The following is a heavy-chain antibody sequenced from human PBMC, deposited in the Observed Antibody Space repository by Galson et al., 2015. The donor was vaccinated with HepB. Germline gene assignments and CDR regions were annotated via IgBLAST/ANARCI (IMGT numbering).Heavy chain of an antibody. CDR2: INTDTGNP. CDR1: GHNFNRYA. V-gene: IGHV7-4-1*02. CDR3: ARRNGNDWFDP. D-gene: IGHD5-24*01. Sequence: SVKVSCKASGHNFNRYAMNWVRQAPGQGLEWMGLINTDTGNPTYAQAFTGRFVFSLDTSVTTAYLQINSLKAEDTAVYYCARRNGNDWFDPWGQGTLVTVSS. J-gene: IGHJ5*02.